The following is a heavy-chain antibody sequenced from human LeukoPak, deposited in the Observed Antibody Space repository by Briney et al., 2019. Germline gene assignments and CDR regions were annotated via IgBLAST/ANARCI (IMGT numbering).Heavy chain of an antibody. CDR1: GYTFTNFD. CDR3: ARAPMGTAALY. Sequence: ASLKVSCKASGYTFTNFDINWVRQAPGQGLEWMGWMNPVSGNAGSAQKFQGRVTLTRDTSISTAYMELSSLRSDDTAVYYCARAPMGTAALYWGQGTLVTVSS. D-gene: IGHD2-2*01. J-gene: IGHJ4*02. CDR2: MNPVSGNA. V-gene: IGHV1-8*01.